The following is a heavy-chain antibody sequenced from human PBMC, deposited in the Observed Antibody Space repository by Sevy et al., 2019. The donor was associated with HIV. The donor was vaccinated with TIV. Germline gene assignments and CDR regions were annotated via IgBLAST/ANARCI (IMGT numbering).Heavy chain of an antibody. J-gene: IGHJ6*02. Sequence: GGSLRLSCAASGFTFSSYEMNWVRQAPGKGLEWVSYISSSGSTIYYADSVKGRFTISRDNAKNSLYLQMNSLRAEDTAVYYCASDPYSSSWYGNYHYGMDVWGQGTTVTVSS. V-gene: IGHV3-48*03. CDR3: ASDPYSSSWYGNYHYGMDV. D-gene: IGHD6-13*01. CDR1: GFTFSSYE. CDR2: ISSSGSTI.